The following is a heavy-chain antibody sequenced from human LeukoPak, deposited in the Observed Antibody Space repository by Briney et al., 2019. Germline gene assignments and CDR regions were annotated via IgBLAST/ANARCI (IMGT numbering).Heavy chain of an antibody. J-gene: IGHJ5*02. CDR1: GDSISTYY. V-gene: IGHV4-59*08. CDR3: ARHVEAAYNWFDP. CDR2: IYYSGST. Sequence: SETLSLTCTVSGDSISTYYWSWIRQPPGKGLEWIGYIYYSGSTNYNPSLKSRVTISVDTSKNQFSLKLSSVTAADAAVYYCARHVEAAYNWFDPWGQGTLVTVPS. D-gene: IGHD6-25*01.